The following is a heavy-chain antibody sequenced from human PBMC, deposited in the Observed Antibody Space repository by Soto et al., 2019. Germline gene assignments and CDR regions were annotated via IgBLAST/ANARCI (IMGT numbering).Heavy chain of an antibody. V-gene: IGHV3-66*01. CDR3: AKDYRSIAYCGGDCSPIDWYFDL. CDR1: GFTVSSKY. CDR2: IQSGGPT. J-gene: IGHJ2*01. Sequence: GGSLRLSCAASGFTVSSKYMSWVRQAPGKGLEWVSLIQSGGPTYYADSVKGRFTISRDNSKNTLYLQMNSLRAEDTAVYYCAKDYRSIAYCGGDCSPIDWYFDLWGCGTLVIVSS. D-gene: IGHD2-21*02.